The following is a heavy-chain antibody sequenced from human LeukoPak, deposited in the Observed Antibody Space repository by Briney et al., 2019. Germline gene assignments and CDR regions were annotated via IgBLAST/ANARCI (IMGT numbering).Heavy chain of an antibody. CDR2: ISAYNGNT. CDR3: ARGRGGQWLVISQGRTLFDY. CDR1: GYTFTSYG. V-gene: IGHV1-18*01. D-gene: IGHD6-19*01. J-gene: IGHJ4*02. Sequence: ASVTVSCTASGYTFTSYGISWVRQAPGQGLEWMGWISAYNGNTNYAQKLQGRVTMTTDTSTSTAYMELRSLRSDDTAVYYCARGRGGQWLVISQGRTLFDYWGQGTLVTVSS.